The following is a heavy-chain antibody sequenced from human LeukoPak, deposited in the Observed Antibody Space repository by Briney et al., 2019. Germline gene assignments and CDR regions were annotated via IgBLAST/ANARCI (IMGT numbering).Heavy chain of an antibody. CDR1: GGSFSGYY. CDR2: INHSGST. Sequence: SETLSLTCAVSGGSFSGYYWSWIRQPPGKGLEWIGEINHSGSTNYNPSLKSRVTISVDTSKNQFSLKLSSVIAADTAVYYCARRGSSGWYVYFQHWGQGTLVTVPS. D-gene: IGHD6-19*01. V-gene: IGHV4-34*01. CDR3: ARRGSSGWYVYFQH. J-gene: IGHJ1*01.